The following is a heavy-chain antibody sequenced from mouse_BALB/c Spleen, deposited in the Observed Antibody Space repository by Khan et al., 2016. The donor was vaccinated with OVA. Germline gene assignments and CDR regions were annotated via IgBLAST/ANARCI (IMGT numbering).Heavy chain of an antibody. CDR2: IRGDGST. Sequence: QVQLKESEPGLVAPSQSLSISCTVSGFSLTGYGVNWVRQPPGKGLEWLGMIRGDGSTAYNSALKSRLGICKDNSKSQAFLKMNSLQTDDTVRYYCARAYYGNYREAMDYWGQGTSVTVSA. D-gene: IGHD2-10*01. CDR1: GFSLTGYG. V-gene: IGHV2-6-7*01. CDR3: ARAYYGNYREAMDY. J-gene: IGHJ4*01.